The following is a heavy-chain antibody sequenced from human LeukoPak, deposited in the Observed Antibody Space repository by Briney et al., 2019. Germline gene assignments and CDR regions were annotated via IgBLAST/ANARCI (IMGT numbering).Heavy chain of an antibody. CDR2: IYPGDSDT. CDR1: GYSFTSYW. J-gene: IGHJ4*02. Sequence: GGALQISSKGSGYSFTSYWIGWGRRMPGKGVGWRGIIYPGDSDTRYSASFEGQVTISDDKSNKTAYLQRRSLKAADTARYYCGRHDGYTSNWGQGTLVTVSS. D-gene: IGHD5-24*01. V-gene: IGHV5-51*01. CDR3: GRHDGYTSN.